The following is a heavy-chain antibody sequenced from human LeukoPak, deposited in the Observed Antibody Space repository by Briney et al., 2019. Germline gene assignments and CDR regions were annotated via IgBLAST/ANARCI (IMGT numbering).Heavy chain of an antibody. J-gene: IGHJ6*02. CDR1: GGSFSGYY. CDR3: ASTYSSSWYYYYGMDV. V-gene: IGHV4-34*01. CDR2: INHSGST. D-gene: IGHD6-13*01. Sequence: PSETLSLTCAVYGGSFSGYYWSWIRQPPGKGLEWIGEINHSGSTNYNPSLKSRVTISVDTSKNQFSLKLSSVTAADTAVCYCASTYSSSWYYYYGMDVWGQGTTVTVS.